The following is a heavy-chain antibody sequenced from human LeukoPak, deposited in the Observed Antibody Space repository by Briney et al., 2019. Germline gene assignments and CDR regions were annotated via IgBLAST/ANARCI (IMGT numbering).Heavy chain of an antibody. D-gene: IGHD3-10*01. CDR1: GFTFSSYR. CDR3: ARTYYYGSGSFRGMDV. J-gene: IGHJ6*02. Sequence: GGSLRLSCAASGFTFSSYRMNWVRQGPGKGLEWVSSIISSSNYTYSAESVKGPFTLSPDNAKNSLYMQINSLRAEDTPLYISARTYYYGSGSFRGMDVWGQGTTVTVSS. V-gene: IGHV3-21*01. CDR2: IISSSNYT.